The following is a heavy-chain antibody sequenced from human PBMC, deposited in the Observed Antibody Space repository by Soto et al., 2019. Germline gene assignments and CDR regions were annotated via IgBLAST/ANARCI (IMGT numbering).Heavy chain of an antibody. Sequence: GGSLRLSCAASGFTFSSYAMSWVRQAPGKGLEWVSAISGSGGSTYYADSVKGRFTISRDNSKNTLYLQMNSLRAEDTAVYYCAKDKEVYYYYYGMDVWGQGTTVTVSS. V-gene: IGHV3-23*01. CDR1: GFTFSSYA. CDR2: ISGSGGST. J-gene: IGHJ6*02. CDR3: AKDKEVYYYYYGMDV.